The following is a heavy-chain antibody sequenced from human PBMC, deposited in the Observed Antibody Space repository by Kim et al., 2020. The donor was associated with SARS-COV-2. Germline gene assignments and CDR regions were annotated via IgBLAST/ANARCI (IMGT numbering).Heavy chain of an antibody. Sequence: RKSRVTISVDTSTNQFSLKLSSVTAADTAVYYCARDWFGGLEEEGYYFDYWGQGTLVTVSS. D-gene: IGHD3-16*01. V-gene: IGHV4-30-2*04. J-gene: IGHJ4*02. CDR3: ARDWFGGLEEEGYYFDY.